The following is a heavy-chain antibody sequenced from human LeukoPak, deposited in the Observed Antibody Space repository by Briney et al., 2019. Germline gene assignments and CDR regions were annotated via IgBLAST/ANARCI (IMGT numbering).Heavy chain of an antibody. J-gene: IGHJ4*02. CDR1: GFTFSSYA. CDR2: ISYDGSNK. CDR3: ARDFDDYGGLYYLDY. D-gene: IGHD4-23*01. Sequence: PGGSLRLSCAASGFTFSSYAMHWVRQAPGKGLEWVAVISYDGSNKYYADSVKGRFTISRDNSKNTLYLQMNSLRAEDTAVYYCARDFDDYGGLYYLDYWGQGTLVTVSS. V-gene: IGHV3-30*04.